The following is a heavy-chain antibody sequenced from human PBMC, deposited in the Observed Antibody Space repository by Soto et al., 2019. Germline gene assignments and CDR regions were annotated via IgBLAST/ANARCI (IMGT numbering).Heavy chain of an antibody. Sequence: EVQLLESGGGLVQPGGSLRLSCAASGFTFSSYAMSWVRQAPGKGLEWVSAISGSGGSTYYADSVKGRFTISSDNSKNTLHLQMNSLRAEDTAVYYGAKTIAVAGSWFDPWGQGTLVTVSS. CDR1: GFTFSSYA. J-gene: IGHJ5*02. V-gene: IGHV3-23*01. CDR2: ISGSGGST. CDR3: AKTIAVAGSWFDP. D-gene: IGHD6-19*01.